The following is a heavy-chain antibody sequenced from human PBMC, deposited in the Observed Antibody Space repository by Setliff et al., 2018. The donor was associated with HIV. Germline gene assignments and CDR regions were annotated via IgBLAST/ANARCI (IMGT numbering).Heavy chain of an antibody. D-gene: IGHD1-7*01. CDR1: GFTFSSYW. CDR3: AKDRRGITGTKSCAWFDP. Sequence: GGSLRLSCAASGFTFSSYWMHWVRQVPGKGLVWVSRINSDGSSTTYADFVKGRFTISRDNAKNTLYLQMNSLRAEDTAVYYCAKDRRGITGTKSCAWFDPWGQGTLVTVSS. J-gene: IGHJ5*02. V-gene: IGHV3-74*03. CDR2: INSDGSST.